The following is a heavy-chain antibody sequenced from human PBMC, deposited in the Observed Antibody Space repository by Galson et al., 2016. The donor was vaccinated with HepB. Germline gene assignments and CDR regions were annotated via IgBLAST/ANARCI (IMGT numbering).Heavy chain of an antibody. J-gene: IGHJ3*02. Sequence: SETLSLTCAVSGQSISSGYYWGWVRQPPGKGLEWIGTIYHTGITHYNSSLKSRVTISLDTSENQFSLKVTSVTAADTAAYFCGIGATVTSYDAFDIWGQGIMVTVSS. CDR1: GQSISSGYY. D-gene: IGHD4-17*01. CDR2: IYHTGIT. CDR3: GIGATVTSYDAFDI. V-gene: IGHV4-38-2*01.